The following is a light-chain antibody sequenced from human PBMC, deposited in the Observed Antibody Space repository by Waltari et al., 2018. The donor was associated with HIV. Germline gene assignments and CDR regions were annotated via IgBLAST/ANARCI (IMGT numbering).Light chain of an antibody. Sequence: NFMLTQPHSVSGSPGKTIRISCTRNSGSIASNYVQWYRQHPGSSPVTLIYEDDHRPCWVPGRYSGSLDSASNAASLTYSGLTVEVEAGYCCQYCNTSHHVVVCGAGTKLSV. CDR2: EDD. J-gene: IGLJ7*01. CDR3: QYCNTSHHVVV. V-gene: IGLV6-57*01. CDR1: SGSIASNY.